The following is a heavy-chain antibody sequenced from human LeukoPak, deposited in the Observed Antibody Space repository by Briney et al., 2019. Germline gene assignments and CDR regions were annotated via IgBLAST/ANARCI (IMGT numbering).Heavy chain of an antibody. J-gene: IGHJ4*02. CDR1: GFTFSSYE. D-gene: IGHD3-10*01. CDR3: ERNPVYYGADY. Sequence: GGSLRLSCAASGFTFSSYEMNWVRQAPGKGLEWVAVISYDGSNKYYADSVKGRFTISRDNSKHTLYLQMNSLRAEDTAVYYCERNPVYYGADYWGQGTLVTVSS. V-gene: IGHV3-30*03. CDR2: ISYDGSNK.